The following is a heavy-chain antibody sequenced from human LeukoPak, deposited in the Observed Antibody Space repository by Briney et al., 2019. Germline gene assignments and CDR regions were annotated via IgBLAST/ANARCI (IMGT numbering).Heavy chain of an antibody. CDR3: ARDGWFGELDKDHFDY. V-gene: IGHV3-21*05. Sequence: GGSLRLSCAASGFTFSSYGMHWVRQAPGKGLEWVSYISLSSTYTNYADSVKGRFTISRDNAKNLLYLQMNSLRAEDTAVYYCARDGWFGELDKDHFDYWGQGTLVTVSS. CDR2: ISLSSTYT. D-gene: IGHD3-10*01. J-gene: IGHJ4*02. CDR1: GFTFSSYG.